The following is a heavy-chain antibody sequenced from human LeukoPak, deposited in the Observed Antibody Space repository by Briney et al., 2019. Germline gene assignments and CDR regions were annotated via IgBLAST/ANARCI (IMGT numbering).Heavy chain of an antibody. Sequence: ASVKVSCKASGYTSTSYDINWVRQATGQGLEWMGWMNPNSGNTGYAQKFQGKVTMTRNTSISTAYMELSSLRSEDTAVYYCARAGPRGDTAMVLTYWGQGTLVTVSS. V-gene: IGHV1-8*01. J-gene: IGHJ4*02. CDR3: ARAGPRGDTAMVLTY. CDR1: GYTSTSYD. D-gene: IGHD5-18*01. CDR2: MNPNSGNT.